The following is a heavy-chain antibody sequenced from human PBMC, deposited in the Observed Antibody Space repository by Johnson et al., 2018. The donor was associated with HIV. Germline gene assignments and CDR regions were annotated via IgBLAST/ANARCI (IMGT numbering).Heavy chain of an antibody. J-gene: IGHJ3*02. Sequence: VQLVESGGGLVQPGGSLRLSCAASGFTFSGYWMTWVRQAPGKVLEWVANIKEDGSEKYYVDSVKGRFTISRDNSKNTLYLQMGSLRAEDMAVYYCARDSIPYVVVTLGAFDIWGQGTMVTVSS. V-gene: IGHV3-7*01. D-gene: IGHD3-22*01. CDR3: ARDSIPYVVVTLGAFDI. CDR2: IKEDGSEK. CDR1: GFTFSGYW.